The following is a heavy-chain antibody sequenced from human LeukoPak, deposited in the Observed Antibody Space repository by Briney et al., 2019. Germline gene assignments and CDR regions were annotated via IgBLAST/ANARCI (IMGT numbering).Heavy chain of an antibody. Sequence: PSETLSLTCTVSGGSISSGSYYWSWIRQPAGKGLEWIGRIYTSGSTNYNPSLKSRVTISVDTSKNQFSLKLSSVTAADTAVYYCATRQSWSAHLYWGQGTLVTVSS. CDR3: ATRQSWSAHLY. D-gene: IGHD3-3*01. J-gene: IGHJ4*02. CDR1: GGSISSGSYY. CDR2: IYTSGST. V-gene: IGHV4-61*02.